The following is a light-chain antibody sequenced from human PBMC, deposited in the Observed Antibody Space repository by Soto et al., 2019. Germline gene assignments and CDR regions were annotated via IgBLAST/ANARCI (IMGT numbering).Light chain of an antibody. CDR1: SSDVGSYNV. J-gene: IGLJ1*01. CDR2: EVS. V-gene: IGLV2-23*02. CDR3: CSYAGSSSAYV. Sequence: QSALTQPASVSGSPGQSITISCTGTSSDVGSYNVVTWYQQHPGKAPKLLIYEVSKRPSGVSDRFSGSKSGNTASLTIFGLQAEDEADYHCCSYAGSSSAYVFGTGTKLTVL.